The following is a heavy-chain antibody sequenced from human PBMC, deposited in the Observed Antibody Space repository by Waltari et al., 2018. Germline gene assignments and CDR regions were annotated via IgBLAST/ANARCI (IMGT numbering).Heavy chain of an antibody. CDR3: ARAGDSYYAMDV. CDR2: IYSNGDT. CDR1: GASIHSRGFY. J-gene: IGHJ6*02. V-gene: IGHV4-31*09. Sequence: QVYLQESGPGLVKPSQPLSLTCTASGASIHSRGFYWIWIRHHPGKGLEWVGYIYSNGDTFYNPSLKSRVIISVDKSRNQLSLKMTSATAADSAVYFCARAGDSYYAMDVWGQGTTVTVSS. D-gene: IGHD2-21*01.